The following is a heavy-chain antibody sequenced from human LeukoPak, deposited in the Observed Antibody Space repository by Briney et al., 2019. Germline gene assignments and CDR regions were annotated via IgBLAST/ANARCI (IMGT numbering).Heavy chain of an antibody. CDR2: ILPIFGTT. Sequence: SVKVSCKASGGTFSNYAFSWVRQAPGQGLEWMGRILPIFGTTNYAQNFQGRVTITADKYTSTVYMELSSLRSEDTAVYYCARDGRGGRENWFDPWGQGTLVTVSS. CDR1: GGTFSNYA. V-gene: IGHV1-69*06. D-gene: IGHD2-15*01. J-gene: IGHJ5*02. CDR3: ARDGRGGRENWFDP.